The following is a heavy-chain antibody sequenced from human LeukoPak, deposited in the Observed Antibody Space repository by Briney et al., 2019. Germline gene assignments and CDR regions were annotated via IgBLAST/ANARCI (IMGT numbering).Heavy chain of an antibody. CDR3: ARDNVYYGGYYPRYYFDY. Sequence: PSQTLSLTCTVSGGSISSGSYYWSWIRQPAGKGLEWIGRIYTSGSTNYNPSLKSRVTISVDTSKNQFSLKLSSVTAADTAVYYCARDNVYYGGYYPRYYFDYWGQGTLVTVSS. D-gene: IGHD4-17*01. J-gene: IGHJ4*02. V-gene: IGHV4-61*02. CDR1: GGSISSGSYY. CDR2: IYTSGST.